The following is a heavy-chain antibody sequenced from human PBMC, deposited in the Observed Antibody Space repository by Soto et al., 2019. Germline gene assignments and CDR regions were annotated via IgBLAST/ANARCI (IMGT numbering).Heavy chain of an antibody. Sequence: QLQLQESGPGLVKPSETLSLTCTVSGGSISSSSYYWGWIRQPPGKGLEWIGSMYYSGSTYYNPSLKSRVTISVDTSTNQFSLKLSSVTAADTAVYYCARRSGSYWYFDYWGQGTLVTVSS. CDR1: GGSISSSSYY. D-gene: IGHD1-26*01. J-gene: IGHJ4*02. CDR2: MYYSGST. V-gene: IGHV4-39*01. CDR3: ARRSGSYWYFDY.